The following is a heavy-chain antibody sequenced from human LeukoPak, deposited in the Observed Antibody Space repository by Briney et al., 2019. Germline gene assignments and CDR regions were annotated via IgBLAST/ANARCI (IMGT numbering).Heavy chain of an antibody. CDR1: RGTLRSYS. Sequence: GASLKVSCKAFRGTLRSYSISWVRQAPGQGLEWMGGIIPIFGTANYAQKFQGRVTITADESTSTAYMELSSLRSEDTAVYYCARDLGSSWPLHWGQGTLVTVSS. D-gene: IGHD6-13*01. CDR2: IIPIFGTA. V-gene: IGHV1-69*01. J-gene: IGHJ4*02. CDR3: ARDLGSSWPLH.